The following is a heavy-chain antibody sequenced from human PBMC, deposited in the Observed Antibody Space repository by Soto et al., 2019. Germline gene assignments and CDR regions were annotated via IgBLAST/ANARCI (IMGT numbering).Heavy chain of an antibody. CDR3: AHRPSYCSGDSCYSGFDY. V-gene: IGHV2-5*02. D-gene: IGHD2-15*01. J-gene: IGHJ4*02. CDR1: GFSLSTSGVG. Sequence: QITLKESGPTLVKPTQTLTLTCTFSGFSLSTSGVGVGWIRQPPGKALEWLALIYWDDDKRYSPSLKSRLTTXKXXSNLQVVLTTTNMAPVDTATYYCAHRPSYCSGDSCYSGFDYWGQGTLVTVSS. CDR2: IYWDDDK.